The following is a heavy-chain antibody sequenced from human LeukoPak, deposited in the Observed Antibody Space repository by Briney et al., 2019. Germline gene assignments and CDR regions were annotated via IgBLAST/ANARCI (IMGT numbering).Heavy chain of an antibody. CDR1: GFTFGDYA. CDR2: IRSKAYGGTT. CDR3: ARGEGPPWQQLLSGVAY. V-gene: IGHV3-49*04. D-gene: IGHD2-2*01. J-gene: IGHJ4*02. Sequence: GGSLRLSCTASGFTFGDYAMSWVRQAPGKGLEWVCCIRSKAYGGTTEYAASVKGRFTISRDDSKSIAYLQMNSLSAEDTAVYYCARGEGPPWQQLLSGVAYWGQGTLVTVSS.